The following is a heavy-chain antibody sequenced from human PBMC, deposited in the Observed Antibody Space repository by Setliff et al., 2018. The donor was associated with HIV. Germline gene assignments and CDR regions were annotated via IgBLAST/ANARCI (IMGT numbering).Heavy chain of an antibody. D-gene: IGHD3-16*01. J-gene: IGHJ3*02. V-gene: IGHV3-23*01. CDR3: AKMGSAVGPDAFDI. Sequence: PGGSLRLSCAASGFTFSTYAMTGVRQAPGKGLEWVSSISSSGGTTYFADTVKGRFTISRDNSKNTLYLQMDSLRVEDTALYYCAKMGSAVGPDAFDIWGQGTMVTVSS. CDR1: GFTFSTYA. CDR2: ISSSGGTT.